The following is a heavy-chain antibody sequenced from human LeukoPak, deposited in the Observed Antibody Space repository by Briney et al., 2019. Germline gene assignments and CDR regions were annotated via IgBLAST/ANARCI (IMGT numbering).Heavy chain of an antibody. J-gene: IGHJ6*02. V-gene: IGHV1-69*04. CDR2: IIPILGIA. D-gene: IGHD3-22*01. Sequence: GASVKVSCKASGGTFSSYAISWVRQAPGQGLEWMGRIIPILGIANYAQKFQGRVTITADKSTSTAYMELSSLRSEDTAVYYCARHWRSHYYDIPVWGQGTTVTVSS. CDR1: GGTFSSYA. CDR3: ARHWRSHYYDIPV.